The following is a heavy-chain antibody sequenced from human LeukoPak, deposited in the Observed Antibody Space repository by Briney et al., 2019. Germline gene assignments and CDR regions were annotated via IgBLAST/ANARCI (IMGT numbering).Heavy chain of an antibody. CDR1: GFTFSDSA. J-gene: IGHJ4*02. CDR2: IRSKADTYAT. CDR3: TREYSSSWPFDF. V-gene: IGHV3-73*01. Sequence: GGSLRLSCAASGFTFSDSAIHWVRQATGKGLEWVGRIRSKADTYATTYGASLKGRFTISRDDSRNRAYLQMSSLRTEDTAVYYCTREYSSSWPFDFWGQGTLVTVSS. D-gene: IGHD6-13*01.